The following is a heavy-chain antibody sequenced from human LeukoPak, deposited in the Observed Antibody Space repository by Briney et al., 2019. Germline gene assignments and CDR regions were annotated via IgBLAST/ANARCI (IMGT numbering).Heavy chain of an antibody. D-gene: IGHD3-9*01. V-gene: IGHV3-53*01. CDR3: AREHYNLLTGRGGYFDY. Sequence: GGSLRLSCAVSGFTVRSNYMNWVRQAPGKGLEWVSVIYSDGTTYYADSVKGRFTISRDNSKNTLYLQMSSLRAEDTAVYYCAREHYNLLTGRGGYFDYWGQGTLVTVSS. CDR2: IYSDGTT. CDR1: GFTVRSNY. J-gene: IGHJ4*02.